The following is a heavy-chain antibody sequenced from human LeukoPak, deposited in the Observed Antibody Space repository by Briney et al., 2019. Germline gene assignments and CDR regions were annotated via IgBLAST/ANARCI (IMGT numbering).Heavy chain of an antibody. J-gene: IGHJ6*02. CDR3: ARDEMSSYYGSGSYYEMKSYYYYGMDV. Sequence: PGGSLRLACAASGFTFSSYSMNWVRQAPGKGLEWVAVISYDGSNKYYADSVKGRFTISRDNSKNTLYLQMNSLRAEDTAVYYCARDEMSSYYGSGSYYEMKSYYYYGMDVWGQGTTVTVSS. V-gene: IGHV3-30*03. CDR2: ISYDGSNK. D-gene: IGHD3-10*01. CDR1: GFTFSSYS.